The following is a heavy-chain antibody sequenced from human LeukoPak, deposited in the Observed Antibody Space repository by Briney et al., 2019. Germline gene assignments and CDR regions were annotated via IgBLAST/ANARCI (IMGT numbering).Heavy chain of an antibody. Sequence: GGSLRLSCVASGFTFSSSGLHWVRQPPGKGLEWVAFIHYDGSERYYADSVKGRFTISRDNSKNTVYLQMNSLKTEDTAVYYCAKDCPHGSGSDPWGQGTLVTVSS. V-gene: IGHV3-30*02. CDR2: IHYDGSER. D-gene: IGHD3-10*01. CDR3: AKDCPHGSGSDP. CDR1: GFTFSSSG. J-gene: IGHJ5*02.